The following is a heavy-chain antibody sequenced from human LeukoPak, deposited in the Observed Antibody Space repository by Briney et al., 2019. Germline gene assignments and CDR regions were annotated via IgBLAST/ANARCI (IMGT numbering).Heavy chain of an antibody. Sequence: GASVKVSCKASGYTFTSYDINWVRQATGQGLEWMGWMNPNSGNTGYAQKFQGRVTMTRNTSLSTAYMELSSLRSEDTAVYYCARARAVMVYATWVHWFDPWGQGTLVTVSP. D-gene: IGHD2-8*01. J-gene: IGHJ5*02. CDR1: GYTFTSYD. CDR2: MNPNSGNT. CDR3: ARARAVMVYATWVHWFDP. V-gene: IGHV1-8*01.